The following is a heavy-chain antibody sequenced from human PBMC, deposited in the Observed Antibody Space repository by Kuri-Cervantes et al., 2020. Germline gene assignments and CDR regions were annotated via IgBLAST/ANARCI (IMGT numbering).Heavy chain of an antibody. D-gene: IGHD3-22*01. CDR1: GGSVNTGSYY. J-gene: IGHJ4*02. V-gene: IGHV4-39*07. CDR2: MNDSGSA. CDR3: ARVPPRRVVAL. Sequence: GSLRLSCTVSGGSVNTGSYYWGWIRQPPGKGLEWIGEMNDSGSANYNPSLKSRVTISVDTSKKQFSLKVNSVTAADTAVYYCARVPPRRVVALWGQGTLVTVSS.